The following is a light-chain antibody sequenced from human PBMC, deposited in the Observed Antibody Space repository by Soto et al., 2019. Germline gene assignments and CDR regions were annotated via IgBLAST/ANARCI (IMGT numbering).Light chain of an antibody. J-gene: IGKJ2*01. CDR2: DAS. CDR3: QQYGSSSYT. V-gene: IGKV3-20*01. CDR1: QSVSSGY. Sequence: EIVLTQSPGTLSLSPGERATLSCRASQSVSSGYLAWYQQKPGQAPRLLIYDASSRATGIPDRFSGSGSGTDFTLTISRLEPEDFAVYYCQQYGSSSYTFGQGTKLEIK.